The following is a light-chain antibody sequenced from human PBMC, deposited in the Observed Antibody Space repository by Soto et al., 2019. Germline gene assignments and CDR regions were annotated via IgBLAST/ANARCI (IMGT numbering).Light chain of an antibody. V-gene: IGKV1-27*01. CDR3: QKYNGASWT. Sequence: DIQMTQSPSSLSASVGDRVNITCRASQGISNYLAWYQQKPGKVPKLLIYATSTLQSGVPSRFSGSGSGTDFTLTISSLQPEDVATYYCQKYNGASWTFGQGTKVEIK. CDR2: ATS. CDR1: QGISNY. J-gene: IGKJ1*01.